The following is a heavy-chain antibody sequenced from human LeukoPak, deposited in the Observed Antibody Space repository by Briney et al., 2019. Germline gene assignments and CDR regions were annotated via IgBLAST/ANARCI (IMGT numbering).Heavy chain of an antibody. CDR3: ASPPPHYCSSTSCSFYYYGMDV. CDR2: IYYSGST. V-gene: IGHV4-59*08. CDR1: GGSISSYY. D-gene: IGHD2-2*01. Sequence: PSETLSLTCTVSGGSISSYYWSWIRQPPGKGLEWIGYIYYSGSTNYNPSLKSRVTISVDTSKNQFSLKLSAVTAADTAVYYCASPPPHYCSSTSCSFYYYGMDVWGQGTTVTVSS. J-gene: IGHJ6*02.